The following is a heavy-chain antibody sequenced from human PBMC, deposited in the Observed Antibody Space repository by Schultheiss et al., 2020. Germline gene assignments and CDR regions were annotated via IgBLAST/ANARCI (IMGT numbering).Heavy chain of an antibody. CDR3: ARGFGGFGEFSLDY. CDR2: IYYSGST. CDR1: GGSISSYY. D-gene: IGHD3-10*01. V-gene: IGHV4-59*12. J-gene: IGHJ4*02. Sequence: SETLSLTCTVSGGSISSYYWSWIRQPPGKGLEWIGYIYYSGSTYYNPSLKSRVTISVDTSKNQFSLKLSSVTAADTAVYYCARGFGGFGEFSLDYWGQGTLVTVSS.